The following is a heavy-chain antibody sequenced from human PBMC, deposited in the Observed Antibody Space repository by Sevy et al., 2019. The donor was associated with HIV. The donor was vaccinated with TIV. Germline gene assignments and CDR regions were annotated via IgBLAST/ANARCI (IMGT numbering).Heavy chain of an antibody. J-gene: IGHJ5*02. V-gene: IGHV3-7*01. Sequence: GGSLRLSCAASGFTFSSYWMNWIRQAPAKGLEWVANIKQDGSEKYYVDSVKGRFTISRDNAKNSLYLEMNTLRAEDTAVYYCATSGGETWGQGTLLTLSS. D-gene: IGHD3-16*01. CDR1: GFTFSSYW. CDR2: IKQDGSEK. CDR3: ATSGGET.